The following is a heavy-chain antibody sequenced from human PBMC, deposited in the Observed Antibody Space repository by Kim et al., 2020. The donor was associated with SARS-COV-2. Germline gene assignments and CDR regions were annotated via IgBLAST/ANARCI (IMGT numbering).Heavy chain of an antibody. V-gene: IGHV3-21*04. Sequence: GGSLRLSCAASGFTFSSYSMNWVRQAPGKGLEWVSCISSSSSYIYYADSVKGRFTISRDNAKNSLYLQMNSLRAEDTAVYYCARGGVTALNYYYYGMDVWGQGATGTVSS. CDR2: ISSSSSYI. D-gene: IGHD2-21*02. CDR3: ARGGVTALNYYYYGMDV. J-gene: IGHJ6*02. CDR1: GFTFSSYS.